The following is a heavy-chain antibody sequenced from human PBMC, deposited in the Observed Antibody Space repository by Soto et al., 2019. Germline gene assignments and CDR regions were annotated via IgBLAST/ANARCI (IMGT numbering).Heavy chain of an antibody. CDR2: IYYSGST. Sequence: SETLSLTCTVSGGSISSGGYYWSWIRQHPGKGLEWIGYIYYSGSTYYNPSLKSRVTISVDTSKNQFSLKLSSVTAADTAVYYCAREIYDFWSGPDAFDTWGQGTMVTVS. J-gene: IGHJ3*02. D-gene: IGHD3-3*01. CDR1: GGSISSGGYY. V-gene: IGHV4-31*03. CDR3: AREIYDFWSGPDAFDT.